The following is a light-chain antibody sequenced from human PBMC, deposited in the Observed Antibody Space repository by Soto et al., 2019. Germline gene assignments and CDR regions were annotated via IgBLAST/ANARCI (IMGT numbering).Light chain of an antibody. CDR1: SSDVGGYNY. J-gene: IGLJ1*01. Sequence: QSALTQPPSASESPGQSVTISCTGTSSDVGGYNYVSWYQHHPGKAPKLMIYEVTKRPSGVSNRFSGSKSGNTASLTISGLLAEDEADYSCSSYTNTSTLVFGTGTKLTVL. CDR2: EVT. V-gene: IGLV2-14*01. CDR3: SSYTNTSTLV.